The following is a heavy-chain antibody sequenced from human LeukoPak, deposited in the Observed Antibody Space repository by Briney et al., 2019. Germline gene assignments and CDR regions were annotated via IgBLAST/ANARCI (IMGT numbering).Heavy chain of an antibody. J-gene: IGHJ3*02. D-gene: IGHD2-15*01. CDR2: IKQDGREK. Sequence: GGSLRLSCAASGVTSSSYWMSWVRQAPGKGLEWVAHIKQDGREKSYVDSVKRRFTISRDNAKNSLYLQMNSLRAEDTAVYYYATSQSTSGQYGNAFDIWGQGTMVTVS. V-gene: IGHV3-7*01. CDR3: ATSQSTSGQYGNAFDI. CDR1: GVTSSSYW.